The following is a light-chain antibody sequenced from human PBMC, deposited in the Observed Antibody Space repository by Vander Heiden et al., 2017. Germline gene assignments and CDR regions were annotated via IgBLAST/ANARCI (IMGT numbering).Light chain of an antibody. J-gene: IGKJ1*01. CDR3: QQYYSTAWT. Sequence: DIVMTPPSASPAASLGEKATTNCKSSQSVLYSSNNKNYLAWYQQKPGQPPKLLIYWASTRESGVPDRFSGSGSGTDFTLTISSLQAEDVAVYYCQQYYSTAWTFGQGTKVEIK. V-gene: IGKV4-1*01. CDR2: WAS. CDR1: QSVLYSSNNKNY.